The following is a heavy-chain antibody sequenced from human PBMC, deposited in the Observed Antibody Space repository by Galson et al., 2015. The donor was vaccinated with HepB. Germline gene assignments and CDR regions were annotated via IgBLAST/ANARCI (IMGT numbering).Heavy chain of an antibody. V-gene: IGHV5-51*01. Sequence: QSGAEVKKPGESLKISCECSGYNFTNSWIAWVRQMPGKGLEWMGIIYPADSDTRYSPSFQGQVTLSADKSITTAYLQWSSLKASDTAIYYCARTEGRYCSGDTCYSVPGYFDYWGQGTLVTVSS. CDR2: IYPADSDT. CDR3: ARTEGRYCSGDTCYSVPGYFDY. J-gene: IGHJ4*02. CDR1: GYNFTNSW. D-gene: IGHD2-15*01.